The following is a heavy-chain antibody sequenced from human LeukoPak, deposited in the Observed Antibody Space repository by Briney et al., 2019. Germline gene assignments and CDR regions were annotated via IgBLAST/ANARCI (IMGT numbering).Heavy chain of an antibody. CDR2: ISAYNGNT. J-gene: IGHJ6*02. D-gene: IGHD3-22*01. CDR3: ARDEWAGYYDSSDYADGMDV. CDR1: GYTFTSYG. V-gene: IGHV1-18*01. Sequence: GASVKVSCKASGYTFTSYGISWVRQAPGQGLEWMGWISAYNGNTNYAQKLQGRVTMTTDTSTSTAYMELRSLRSDDTAVYYCARDEWAGYYDSSDYADGMDVWGQGTTVTVSS.